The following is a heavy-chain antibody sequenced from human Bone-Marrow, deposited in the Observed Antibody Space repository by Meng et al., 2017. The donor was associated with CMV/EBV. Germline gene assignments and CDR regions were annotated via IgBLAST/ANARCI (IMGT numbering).Heavy chain of an antibody. J-gene: IGHJ4*02. CDR1: GYTFTGYY. Sequence: GESLKISCKASGYTFTGYYMHWVRQAPGQGLEWMGWINPNSGGTNYAQKFQGRVTMTRDTSISTAYMELRSLRSDDTAVYYCARLEMATIKGDYWGQGTLVTVSS. D-gene: IGHD5-24*01. CDR2: INPNSGGT. CDR3: ARLEMATIKGDY. V-gene: IGHV1-2*02.